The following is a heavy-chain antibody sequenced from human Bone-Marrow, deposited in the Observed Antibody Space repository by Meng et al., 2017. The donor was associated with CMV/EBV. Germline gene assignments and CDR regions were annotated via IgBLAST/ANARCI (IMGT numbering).Heavy chain of an antibody. CDR1: GFPFSTYS. Sequence: GESLKISCAASGFPFSTYSMHWVRQAPGKGLEWVSFIQYDGNHKYDAESVKGRFTISRDNSKNMVYLQMISLRPEDTAVYYCAKDIRHCTSTSCYPLFFFDSWGQGTLVTVSS. V-gene: IGHV3-30*02. CDR2: IQYDGNHK. J-gene: IGHJ4*02. CDR3: AKDIRHCTSTSCYPLFFFDS. D-gene: IGHD2-2*01.